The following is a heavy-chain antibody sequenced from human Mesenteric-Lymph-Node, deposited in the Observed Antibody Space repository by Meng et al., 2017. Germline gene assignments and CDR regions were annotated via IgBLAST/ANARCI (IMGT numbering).Heavy chain of an antibody. Sequence: ASVKVSCKASGYTFTSYGISWVRQAPGQGLEWMGWISAYNGNTSYAQKLQGRVTTTTDTSTSTAYMELRSLRSDDTAVYYCARDRNYVTTVTTDYYYYGMDVWGQGTTVTVSS. V-gene: IGHV1-18*01. D-gene: IGHD4-17*01. J-gene: IGHJ6*02. CDR2: ISAYNGNT. CDR3: ARDRNYVTTVTTDYYYYGMDV. CDR1: GYTFTSYG.